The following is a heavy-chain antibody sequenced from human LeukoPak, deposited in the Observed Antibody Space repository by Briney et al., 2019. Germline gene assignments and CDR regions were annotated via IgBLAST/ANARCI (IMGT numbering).Heavy chain of an antibody. D-gene: IGHD3-22*01. CDR3: ARALYYYDSSGYYPAY. Sequence: AGGSLRLSCAASGFTFSDYYMSWIRQAPGKGLEWVSYISSSSYTNYADSVKGRFTISRDNAKNSLYLQMNSLRAEDTAVYYCARALYYYDSSGYYPAYWGQGTLVTVSS. V-gene: IGHV3-11*05. J-gene: IGHJ4*02. CDR1: GFTFSDYY. CDR2: ISSSSYT.